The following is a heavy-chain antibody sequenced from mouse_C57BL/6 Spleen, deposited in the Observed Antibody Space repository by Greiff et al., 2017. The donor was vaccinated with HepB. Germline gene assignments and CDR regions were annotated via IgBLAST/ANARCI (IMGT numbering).Heavy chain of an antibody. CDR2: ISYDGSN. V-gene: IGHV3-6*01. J-gene: IGHJ4*01. CDR1: GYSITSGYY. CDR3: ASNYIYAMDY. D-gene: IGHD2-1*01. Sequence: VKLQESGPGLVKPSQSLSLTCSVTGYSITSGYYWNWIRQFPGNKLEWMGYISYDGSNNYNPSLKNRISITRDTSKNQFFLKLNSVTTEDTATYYCASNYIYAMDYWGQGTSVTVSS.